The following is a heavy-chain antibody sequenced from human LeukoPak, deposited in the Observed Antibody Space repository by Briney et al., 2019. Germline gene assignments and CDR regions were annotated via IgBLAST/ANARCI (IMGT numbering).Heavy chain of an antibody. CDR2: IRSKANSYAT. V-gene: IGHV3-73*01. CDR1: GFTFSGSA. D-gene: IGHD2-21*02. CDR3: TRHGRSCGGDCDWDYYFDY. J-gene: IGHJ4*02. Sequence: PGGSLRLSCAASGFTFSGSAMDWVRQASGKGLEWVGRIRSKANSYATAYAASVKGRFTISRDDSKYTAYLQMNSLKTEDTAVYYCTRHGRSCGGDCDWDYYFDYWGQGTLVTVSS.